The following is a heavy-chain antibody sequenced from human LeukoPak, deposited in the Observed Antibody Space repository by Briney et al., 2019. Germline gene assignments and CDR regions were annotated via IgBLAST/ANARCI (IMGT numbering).Heavy chain of an antibody. CDR3: ARAVGSGSFQTYYYYMDV. CDR1: GGSISSGSYY. V-gene: IGHV4-61*02. CDR2: IYTSGST. Sequence: SQTLSLTCTVSGGSISSGSYYWSWIRQPAGKGLEWIGRIYTSGSTNYNPSLKSRVTMSVDTSKNQFSLKLSSVTAADTAVYYCARAVGSGSFQTYYYYMDVWGKGTTVTISS. J-gene: IGHJ6*03. D-gene: IGHD3-10*01.